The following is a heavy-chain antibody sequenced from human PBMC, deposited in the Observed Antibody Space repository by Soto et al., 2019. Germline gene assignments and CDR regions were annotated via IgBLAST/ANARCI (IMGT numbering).Heavy chain of an antibody. CDR2: ISSSSSTI. D-gene: IGHD6-13*01. J-gene: IGHJ5*02. Sequence: EVQLVESGGGLVQPGGSLRLSCAASGFTFSSYSMNWVRQAPGKGLEWVSYISSSSSTIYYADSVKGRFTISRDNAKNSLYLQMNSLRAEATDVYYCARASPPPGYSSSWDRRRGGLDPWGQGTLVTVSS. V-gene: IGHV3-48*01. CDR1: GFTFSSYS. CDR3: ARASPPPGYSSSWDRRRGGLDP.